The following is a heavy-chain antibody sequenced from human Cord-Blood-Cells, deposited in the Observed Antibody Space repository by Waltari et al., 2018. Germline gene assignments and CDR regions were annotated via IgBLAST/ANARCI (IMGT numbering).Heavy chain of an antibody. CDR3: ASTSYSGYFDY. CDR2: INSRSSYI. V-gene: IGHV3-21*01. D-gene: IGHD1-26*01. Sequence: EVQLVESGGGLVKPGGSLRLSCAASGFTLSSYSMIWVRQAPGKRLEWVSSINSRSSYIYYADSVKRRFNITRDDAENSLYLQMNSLRAEDTAVYYCASTSYSGYFDYWGQGTLVTVSS. CDR1: GFTLSSYS. J-gene: IGHJ4*02.